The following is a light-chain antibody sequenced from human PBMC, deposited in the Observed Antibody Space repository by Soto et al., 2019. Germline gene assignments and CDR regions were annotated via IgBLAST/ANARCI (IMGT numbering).Light chain of an antibody. CDR3: CSYAGSSTNYV. J-gene: IGLJ1*01. V-gene: IGLV2-23*01. CDR2: EGS. CDR1: SSDVGSYNL. Sequence: QSALTQPASVSGSPGQSITISCTGTSSDVGSYNLVSWYQQHPGKAPKLMIYEGSKRPSGVSNRFSGSKSGNTVSLTISGLQAEDEADYYCCSYAGSSTNYVFGTGTKVTVL.